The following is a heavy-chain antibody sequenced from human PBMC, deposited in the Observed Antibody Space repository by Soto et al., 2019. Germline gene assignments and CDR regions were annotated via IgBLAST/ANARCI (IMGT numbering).Heavy chain of an antibody. D-gene: IGHD3-10*01. V-gene: IGHV4-59*01. Sequence: PSETLSLTCTVSGGSISSYYWSWIRQPPGKGLEWIGYIYYSGSTNYNPSLKSRVTISVDTSKNQFSLKLSSVTAADTAVYYCARYITMVRGVIIDYGMDVWGQGTTVTVSS. CDR3: ARYITMVRGVIIDYGMDV. CDR2: IYYSGST. CDR1: GGSISSYY. J-gene: IGHJ6*02.